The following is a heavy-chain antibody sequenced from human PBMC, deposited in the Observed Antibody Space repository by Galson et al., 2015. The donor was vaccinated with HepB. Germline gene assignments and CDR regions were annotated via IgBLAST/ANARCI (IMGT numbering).Heavy chain of an antibody. J-gene: IGHJ4*02. CDR2: IYPGDSDT. D-gene: IGHD3-22*01. CDR1: GYTFTNSW. Sequence: QSGAEVKKPGESLKISCKGSGYTFTNSWIVWVRQMPGKGLEWMGIIYPGDSDTKYSPSFEGQVTIPADKSISTAYLQWSSLKASDTAMYYCARQPSGGYSDYWGQGTLVTVSS. V-gene: IGHV5-51*01. CDR3: ARQPSGGYSDY.